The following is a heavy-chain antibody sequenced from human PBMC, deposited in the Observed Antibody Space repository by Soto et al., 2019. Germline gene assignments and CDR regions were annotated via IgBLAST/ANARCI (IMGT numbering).Heavy chain of an antibody. CDR1: GFTFSSYG. Sequence: GGSLRLSCAASGFTFSSYGMHWVRQAPGKGLEWVAVISYDGSNKYYADSVKGRFTISRDNSKNTLYLQMNSLRAEDTAVYYCAKQNYDILTGYYTLYYYYRMDVWGQGTTVTVSS. D-gene: IGHD3-9*01. J-gene: IGHJ6*02. CDR2: ISYDGSNK. V-gene: IGHV3-30*18. CDR3: AKQNYDILTGYYTLYYYYRMDV.